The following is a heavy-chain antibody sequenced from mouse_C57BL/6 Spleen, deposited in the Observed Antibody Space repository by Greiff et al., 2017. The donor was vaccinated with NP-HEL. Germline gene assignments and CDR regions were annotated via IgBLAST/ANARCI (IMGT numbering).Heavy chain of an antibody. D-gene: IGHD1-1*01. V-gene: IGHV5-17*01. J-gene: IGHJ4*01. CDR3: ARRYYYGNYAMDY. CDR2: ISSGSSTI. CDR1: GFTFSDYG. Sequence: EVQLVESGGGLVKPGGSLKLSCAASGFTFSDYGMHWVRQAPEKGLEWVAYISSGSSTIYYADTVKGRFTISRDNAKNTLFLQMTSLRSEDTAMYYCARRYYYGNYAMDYWGQGTSVTVSS.